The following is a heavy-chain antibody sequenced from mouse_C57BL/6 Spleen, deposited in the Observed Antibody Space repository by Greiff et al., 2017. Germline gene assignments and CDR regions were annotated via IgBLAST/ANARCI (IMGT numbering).Heavy chain of an antibody. V-gene: IGHV5-17*01. CDR3: ARLYYCGSSNWYFDV. CDR2: ISCGSSTI. CDR1: GFTFSDYG. Sequence: VKLQASGGGLVKPGGSLKLSCAASGFTFSDYGMHWVRLAPEKGLEWVAYISCGSSTIYYADTVKGRFTISRDNAKTTLFLQRTRLRSEDTAMYYCARLYYCGSSNWYFDVWGTGTTVTGSS. J-gene: IGHJ1*03. D-gene: IGHD1-1*01.